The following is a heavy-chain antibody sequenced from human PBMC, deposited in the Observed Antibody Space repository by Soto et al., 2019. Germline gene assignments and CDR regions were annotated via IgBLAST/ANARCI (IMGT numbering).Heavy chain of an antibody. CDR1: GFTFSSYA. V-gene: IGHV3-23*01. J-gene: IGHJ4*02. D-gene: IGHD1-26*01. Sequence: GGSLRLSCAASGFTFSSYAMSWVRQAPGKGLEWVSAISGSGGSTYYADSVKGRFTISRDNSKNTLYLQMNSLRAEDTAVYYFAKVMSSGGGVIVGAIFDYWGQGTLVTVSS. CDR3: AKVMSSGGGVIVGAIFDY. CDR2: ISGSGGST.